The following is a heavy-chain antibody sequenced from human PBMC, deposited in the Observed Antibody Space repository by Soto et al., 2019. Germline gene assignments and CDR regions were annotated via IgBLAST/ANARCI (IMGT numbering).Heavy chain of an antibody. CDR1: GYTFTGYY. J-gene: IGHJ6*02. D-gene: IGHD3-10*01. Sequence: GASVKVSCKASGYTFTGYYMHWVRQAPGQGLEWMGWINPNSGGTNYAQKFQGWVTMTRDTPISAAYMELSRLRSDDTAVYYCARDPRITMVRGVYYYYGMDVWGQGTTVTVSS. CDR2: INPNSGGT. CDR3: ARDPRITMVRGVYYYYGMDV. V-gene: IGHV1-2*04.